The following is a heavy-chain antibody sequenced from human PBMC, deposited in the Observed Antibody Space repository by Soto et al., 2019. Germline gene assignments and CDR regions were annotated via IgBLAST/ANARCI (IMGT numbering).Heavy chain of an antibody. J-gene: IGHJ3*02. CDR2: ISSSSSYI. CDR1: AFTFSRYS. D-gene: IGHD6-19*01. CDR3: ARGLGQWLAQYAFDI. V-gene: IGHV3-21*06. Sequence: GGSLRLFCSASAFTFSRYSMNWVRQAPGKWLEWGSSISSSSSYIYFADSVKGRFTISRDNAKNSLYLQMNSLRVEDTAVYYCARGLGQWLAQYAFDIWGQGTRVPVSS.